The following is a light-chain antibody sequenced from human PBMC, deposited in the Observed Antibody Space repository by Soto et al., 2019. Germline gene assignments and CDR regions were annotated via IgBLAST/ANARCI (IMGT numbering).Light chain of an antibody. V-gene: IGLV1-40*01. J-gene: IGLJ3*02. CDR1: SSNIGAGYD. Sequence: QSVLTQPPSVSGAPGQRVTISCTGSSSNIGAGYDVHWYQQLPGTAPKLLIYDNTNRPSGVPDRFSGSKSGTSASLAITGLQAEDEADYYCQSYDSSLDWVFGGGTKVTVL. CDR2: DNT. CDR3: QSYDSSLDWV.